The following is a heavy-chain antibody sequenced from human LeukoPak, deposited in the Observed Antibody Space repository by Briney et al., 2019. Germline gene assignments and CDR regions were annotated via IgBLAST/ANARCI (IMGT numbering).Heavy chain of an antibody. D-gene: IGHD6-13*01. CDR2: INTNTGNP. CDR3: ARVMGAYEAAVIDY. J-gene: IGHJ4*02. CDR1: GYTFTSYA. V-gene: IGHV7-4-1*02. Sequence: ASVKVSCKASGYTFTSYAMNWVRQAPGQGLEWMGWINTNTGNPTYAQGFTGRFVFSLDTSVTTAYLQISSLKAEDTAVYYCARVMGAYEAAVIDYWGQGTLVTVSS.